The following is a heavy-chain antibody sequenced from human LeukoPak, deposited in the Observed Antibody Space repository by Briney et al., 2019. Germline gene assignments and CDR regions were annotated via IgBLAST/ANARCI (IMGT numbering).Heavy chain of an antibody. CDR3: ASSLHDYVDY. J-gene: IGHJ4*02. Sequence: SETLSLTCTVSGGCITNYYWSWIRQSAGKGLEWIGRIYSTGIITYNPSLKSRVTISVDTSKNQFSLKLSSVTAADTAVYYCASSLHDYVDYWGQGTLVTVSS. CDR1: GGCITNYY. CDR2: IYSTGII. V-gene: IGHV4-4*07.